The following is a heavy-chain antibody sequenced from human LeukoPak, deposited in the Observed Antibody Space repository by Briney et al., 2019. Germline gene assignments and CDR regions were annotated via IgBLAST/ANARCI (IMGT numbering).Heavy chain of an antibody. J-gene: IGHJ4*02. CDR1: GDSVTSHG. CDR2: VYASGIN. D-gene: IGHD3-10*01. Sequence: SETLSLSCSVSGDSVTSHGWSWVRQPPGKGLEWIGYVYASGINSDNCNPSLKSRVTISVDTSRNQFSLRLRSVTAADTAIYYCARDNFGSLDFWGQGTLVTVSS. V-gene: IGHV4-59*02. CDR3: ARDNFGSLDF.